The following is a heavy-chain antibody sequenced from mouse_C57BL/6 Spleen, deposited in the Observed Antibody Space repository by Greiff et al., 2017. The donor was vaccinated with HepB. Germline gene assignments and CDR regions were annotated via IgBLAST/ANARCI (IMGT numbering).Heavy chain of an antibody. CDR1: GFTFSDYY. CDR3: ARHIWPYWYFDV. J-gene: IGHJ1*03. V-gene: IGHV5-12*01. CDR2: ISNGGGST. Sequence: EVKLMESGGGLVQPGGSLKLSCAASGFTFSDYYMYWVRQTPEKRLEWVAYISNGGGSTYYPDTVKGRFTISRDNAKNTLYLQMSRLKSEDTAMYYCARHIWPYWYFDVWGTGTTVTVSS.